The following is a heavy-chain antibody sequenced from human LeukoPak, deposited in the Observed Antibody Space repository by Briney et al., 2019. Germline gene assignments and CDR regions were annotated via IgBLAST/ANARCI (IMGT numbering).Heavy chain of an antibody. CDR3: ARGMFGSRRESSSYYFYMDV. CDR2: SNDSGGT. D-gene: IGHD3-10*02. CDR1: GGSISSYY. Sequence: PSETLSLTCTVSGGSISSYYWTWIRRPPGKGLEWIGESNDSGGTSYSPSLRGRLRISVDRSNNQFSLRLSSVTAADTAVYYCARGMFGSRRESSSYYFYMDVWGKGTTVTVSS. V-gene: IGHV4-34*01. J-gene: IGHJ6*03.